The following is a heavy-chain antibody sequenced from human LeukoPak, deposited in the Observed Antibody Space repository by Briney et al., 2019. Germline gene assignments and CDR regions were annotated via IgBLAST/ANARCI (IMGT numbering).Heavy chain of an antibody. CDR1: GFTFDDYA. J-gene: IGHJ4*02. CDR3: AKDRSINIAVAGPFDY. CDR2: ISWNSGSI. V-gene: IGHV3-9*01. Sequence: GRSLRLSCAASGFTFDDYAMHWVRQAPGKGLEWVSGISWNSGSIGYADSVKGRFTISRDNAKNSLYLQMNSLRAEDTALHYCAKDRSINIAVAGPFDYWGQGTLVTVSS. D-gene: IGHD6-19*01.